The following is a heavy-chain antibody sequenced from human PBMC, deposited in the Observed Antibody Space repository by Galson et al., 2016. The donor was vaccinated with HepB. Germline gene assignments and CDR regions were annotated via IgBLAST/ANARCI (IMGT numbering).Heavy chain of an antibody. CDR2: ISNSNSYI. V-gene: IGHV3-21*01. CDR3: ARDFGYCSSTSCYKGGLFYYYGMDV. CDR1: GFTLSTYN. Sequence: SLRLSCAASGFTLSTYNMNWVRQAPGKGLEWVSSISNSNSYIYYTDSVKGRLTISRDNAKNSLYLQMNSLRAEDTAVYYCARDFGYCSSTSCYKGGLFYYYGMDVRGQGTTVTVSS. D-gene: IGHD2-2*02. J-gene: IGHJ6*02.